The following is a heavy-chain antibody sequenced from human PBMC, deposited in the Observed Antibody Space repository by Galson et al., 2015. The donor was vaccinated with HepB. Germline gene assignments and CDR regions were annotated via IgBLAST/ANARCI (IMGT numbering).Heavy chain of an antibody. CDR1: GFNFANYV. CDR3: AKCSGSNWFVPHHFDS. D-gene: IGHD6-13*01. CDR2: ISGSGGST. Sequence: SLRLSCAASGFNFANYVMNWVRQAPGKGLEWVSSISGSGGSTYYRGSFKGRFTISRDNSTNTVYLQMKSRRADDTAVYYCAKCSGSNWFVPHHFDSWGQGTLVTVSS. J-gene: IGHJ4*02. V-gene: IGHV3-23*01.